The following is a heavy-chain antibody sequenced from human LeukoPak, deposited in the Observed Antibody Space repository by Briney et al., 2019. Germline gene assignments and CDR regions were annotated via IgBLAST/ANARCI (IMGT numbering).Heavy chain of an antibody. CDR2: IYYSGCT. Sequence: SQTLSLTCTVSGGSISSGGYYWSWIRQHPGKGLEWIGYIYYSGCTYYNPSLKSRVTISVDTSKNQFSLKLSSVTAADTAVYYCARRPPLYYYGMDVWGKGTTVTVSS. J-gene: IGHJ6*04. V-gene: IGHV4-31*03. CDR1: GGSISSGGYY. CDR3: ARRPPLYYYGMDV.